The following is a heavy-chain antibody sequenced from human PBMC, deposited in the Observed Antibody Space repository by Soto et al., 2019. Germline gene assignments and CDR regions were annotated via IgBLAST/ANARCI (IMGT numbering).Heavy chain of an antibody. CDR1: GYTFTSYY. D-gene: IGHD2-2*01. V-gene: IGHV1-46*01. CDR3: ARDISPQYCSSTSCKPEYCYYYGMDD. J-gene: IGHJ6*02. CDR2: INPSGGST. Sequence: ASVKVSCKASGYTFTSYYMHWVRQAPGQGLEWVGIINPSGGSTSYAQKFQGRVTMTRDTFTSTVYMELSSLRSEDTAVYYCARDISPQYCSSTSCKPEYCYYYGMDDWGQRTSVTVSS.